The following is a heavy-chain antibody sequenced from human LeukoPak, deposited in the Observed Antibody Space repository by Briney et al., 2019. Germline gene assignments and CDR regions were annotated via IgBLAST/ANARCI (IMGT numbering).Heavy chain of an antibody. CDR1: GFTFSNYW. J-gene: IGHJ4*02. Sequence: GGSLRLSCAASGFTFSNYWMYWVRQAPGKGLVWVSRLNTDGSSTSYADSVKGRFTISRDNAKNTLYLQMKSLRAEDTAVYYCARDRKNYYDSSAYYQLDYWGQGTLVTVSS. D-gene: IGHD3-22*01. V-gene: IGHV3-74*01. CDR3: ARDRKNYYDSSAYYQLDY. CDR2: LNTDGSST.